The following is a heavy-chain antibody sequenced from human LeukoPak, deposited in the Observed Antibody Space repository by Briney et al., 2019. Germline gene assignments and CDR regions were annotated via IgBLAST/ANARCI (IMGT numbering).Heavy chain of an antibody. D-gene: IGHD3-22*01. CDR2: IYTSWST. V-gene: IGHV4-4*07. J-gene: IGHJ4*02. Sequence: SETLSLTCTVSGGSISSYYWSWIRQPAGKGLEWIGRIYTSWSTNYNPSLKSRVTMSVDTSKNQFSLKLSSVTAADTAVYYCARGHYDTDYFDYWGQGPLVTVSS. CDR3: ARGHYDTDYFDY. CDR1: GGSISSYY.